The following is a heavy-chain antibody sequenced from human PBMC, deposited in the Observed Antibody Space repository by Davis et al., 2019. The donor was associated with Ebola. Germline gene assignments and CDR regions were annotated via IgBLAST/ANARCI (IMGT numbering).Heavy chain of an antibody. J-gene: IGHJ4*02. CDR1: GGSFSGYY. Sequence: SETLSLTCAVYGGSFSGYYWSWIRQPPGKGLEWIGYVYHSGTTYYNPSLKSRVAISVDTSKNQFSLKVTSVTAADTAVYFCTRGVSLDFWGLGTLVPVSS. CDR3: TRGVSLDF. V-gene: IGHV4-59*08. D-gene: IGHD3-3*01. CDR2: VYHSGTT.